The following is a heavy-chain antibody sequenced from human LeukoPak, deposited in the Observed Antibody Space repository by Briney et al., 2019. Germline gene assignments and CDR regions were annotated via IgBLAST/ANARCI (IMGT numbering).Heavy chain of an antibody. CDR3: ARDPKINSRLRTYYFDY. V-gene: IGHV1-69*04. J-gene: IGHJ4*02. D-gene: IGHD6-25*01. CDR1: GGTFSSYA. CDR2: IIPILGIA. Sequence: ASVKVSCKASGGTFSSYAISWVRQAPGQGLEWMGRIIPILGIANYAQKFQGRVTITADKSTSTAYMELSSLRAEDTAVYYCARDPKINSRLRTYYFDYWGQGTLVTVSS.